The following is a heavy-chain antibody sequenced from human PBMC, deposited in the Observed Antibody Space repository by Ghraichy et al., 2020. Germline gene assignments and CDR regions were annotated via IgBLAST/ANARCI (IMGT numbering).Heavy chain of an antibody. CDR1: GGSFSGYY. D-gene: IGHD2-2*01. V-gene: IGHV4-34*01. J-gene: IGHJ4*02. CDR2: INHSGST. Sequence: SETLSLTCAVYGGSFSGYYWSWIRQPPGKGLEWIGEINHSGSTNYNPSLKSRVTISVDTSKNQFSLKLSSVTAADTAVYYCARGHYSAPDIVVVPAAMRSYYFDYWGQGTLVTVSS. CDR3: ARGHYSAPDIVVVPAAMRSYYFDY.